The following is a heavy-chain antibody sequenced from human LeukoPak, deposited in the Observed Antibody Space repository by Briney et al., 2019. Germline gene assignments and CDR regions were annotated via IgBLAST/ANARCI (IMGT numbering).Heavy chain of an antibody. Sequence: GGSLRLSCAASGFTVSSNYMSWVRQAPGKGLEWVSVIYSGGSTYYADSVKGRFTISRDNSKNTLYLQMNSLRAEDTAVYYCATIGRGPGYYYGMDVWGQGTTVTVSS. CDR1: GFTVSSNY. CDR3: ATIGRGPGYYYGMDV. V-gene: IGHV3-66*01. CDR2: IYSGGST. D-gene: IGHD3-10*01. J-gene: IGHJ6*02.